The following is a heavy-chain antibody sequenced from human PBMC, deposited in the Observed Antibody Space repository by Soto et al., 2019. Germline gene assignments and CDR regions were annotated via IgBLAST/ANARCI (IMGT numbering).Heavy chain of an antibody. Sequence: GGSLRLSCLASGFTFASCGMNWVRQAPGKGLEWVAGISQTGANTYYADSVRGRFIISRDNSRNTVSLEMNSLRGEDSALYYCANHVYDSSPGYWGQGTLVTVSS. CDR3: ANHVYDSSPGY. V-gene: IGHV3-23*01. CDR1: GFTFASCG. D-gene: IGHD3-22*01. CDR2: ISQTGANT. J-gene: IGHJ4*02.